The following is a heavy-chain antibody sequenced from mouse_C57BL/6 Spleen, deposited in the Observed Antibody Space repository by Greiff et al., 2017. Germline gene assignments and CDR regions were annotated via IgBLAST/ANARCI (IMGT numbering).Heavy chain of an antibody. CDR1: GYTFTSYW. V-gene: IGHV1-52*01. Sequence: VQLQQPGAELVRPGSSVKLSCKASGYTFTSYWMHWVKQRPIQGLEWIGNIDPSDSETHYNQKFKDKATLTVDKSSSTAYMQLSSLTSEDSAVYYCARAYYYGSSYGWYFDVWGTGTTVTVSS. CDR2: IDPSDSET. D-gene: IGHD1-1*01. CDR3: ARAYYYGSSYGWYFDV. J-gene: IGHJ1*03.